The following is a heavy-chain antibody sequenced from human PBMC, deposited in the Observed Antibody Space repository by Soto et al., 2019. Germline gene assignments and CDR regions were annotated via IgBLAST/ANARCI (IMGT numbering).Heavy chain of an antibody. Sequence: EVQLLESGGGLVQPGGSLRLSCAASGFTFSSYAMSWVRQAPGKGLEWVSAISGSGGSTYYADSVKGRFTISRDNSKSTLYLQMNSLRAEDTAVYYCAKGLPRGIAVAGTGDWFDPWGQGTLVTVSS. CDR1: GFTFSSYA. J-gene: IGHJ5*02. CDR3: AKGLPRGIAVAGTGDWFDP. CDR2: ISGSGGST. D-gene: IGHD6-19*01. V-gene: IGHV3-23*01.